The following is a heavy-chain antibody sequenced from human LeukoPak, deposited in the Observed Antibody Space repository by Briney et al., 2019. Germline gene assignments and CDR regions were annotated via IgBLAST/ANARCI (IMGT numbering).Heavy chain of an antibody. Sequence: PSETLSLTCAVSGYSISSGYYWGWVRQPLGKGLEWIGSIYHSGSTYYNPSLQSRVTISVDTSKNQFSLKLSSVTAADTAVYYCARDLRWVPTSDYWGQGTLVTVSS. J-gene: IGHJ4*02. CDR2: IYHSGST. D-gene: IGHD4/OR15-4a*01. CDR1: GYSISSGYY. CDR3: ARDLRWVPTSDY. V-gene: IGHV4-38-2*02.